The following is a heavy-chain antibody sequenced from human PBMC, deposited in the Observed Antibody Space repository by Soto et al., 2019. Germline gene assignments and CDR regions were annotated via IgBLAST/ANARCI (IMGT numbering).Heavy chain of an antibody. J-gene: IGHJ4*02. CDR2: IVPIFGPE. Sequence: QVRLVQSGPEVRKPGFSVKVSCKASGASFTTSAVSWVRQAPGQGLEWMGGIVPIFGPEKYAPKFQGRLTISADEATNTFYMELGSLRSEDTAVYYCARGLEYSTGWHCFDYWGQGTLVTVSS. D-gene: IGHD6-19*01. CDR3: ARGLEYSTGWHCFDY. CDR1: GASFTTSA. V-gene: IGHV1-69*01.